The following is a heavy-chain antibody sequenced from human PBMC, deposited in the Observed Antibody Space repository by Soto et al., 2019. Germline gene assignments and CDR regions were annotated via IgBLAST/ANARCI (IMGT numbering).Heavy chain of an antibody. J-gene: IGHJ4*02. V-gene: IGHV1-18*01. CDR2: VSAYNGNT. D-gene: IGHD7-27*01. Sequence: QVQLVQSGAEVKKPGASVKVSCKSSGYTFTSYDITWVRQAPGQGLEWMGWVSAYNGNTNYAQKFQGRVSMTKDTSTSTVYMELRSLRSDDTAMYYCARDWGGFDYWGQGTLDTVSS. CDR3: ARDWGGFDY. CDR1: GYTFTSYD.